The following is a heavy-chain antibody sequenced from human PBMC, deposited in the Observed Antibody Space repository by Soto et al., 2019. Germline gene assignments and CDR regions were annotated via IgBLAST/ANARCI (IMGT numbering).Heavy chain of an antibody. CDR2: IYHSGNT. CDR3: ARARFQVLYGKPYFDS. D-gene: IGHD2-2*02. V-gene: IGHV4-34*09. J-gene: IGHJ4*02. CDR1: GGSFSGYY. Sequence: SETLSLTCAVYGGSFSGYYWSWIRQHPGKGLEWIGNIYHSGNTYYNPSLKSRLTISVDTSKNHFSLMVDSVTAADTAVYYCARARFQVLYGKPYFDSWGQGTLVTVSS.